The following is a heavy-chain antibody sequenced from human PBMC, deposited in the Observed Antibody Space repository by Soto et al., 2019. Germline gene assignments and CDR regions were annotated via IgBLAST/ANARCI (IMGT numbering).Heavy chain of an antibody. CDR1: GYTFTSYD. J-gene: IGHJ4*02. CDR2: MNPNSGNT. CDR3: ARGPWGSSSWSPVDY. V-gene: IGHV1-8*01. Sequence: GASVTVSCKASGYTFTSYDINWVRQATGQGLEWMGWMNPNSGNTGYAQKFQGRVTMTRNTSISTAYMELSSLRSEDTAVYYCARGPWGSSSWSPVDYWDQGTLVTVSS. D-gene: IGHD6-13*01.